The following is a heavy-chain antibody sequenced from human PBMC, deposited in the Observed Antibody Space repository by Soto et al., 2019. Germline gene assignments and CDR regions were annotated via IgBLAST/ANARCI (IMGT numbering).Heavy chain of an antibody. CDR3: ARDLYGGNDYFDS. V-gene: IGHV3-11*01. Sequence: QVRLVESGGGLVKPGGSLRLSCVTSGFAFSDYYMNWIRQAPGKGLEWIAYISDRSHVIHYAESVKDRFTISRDNTNKSLFLQMSNLRAEDTAVYFCARDLYGGNDYFDSWGQGTLVTVSS. D-gene: IGHD2-2*02. J-gene: IGHJ4*02. CDR2: ISDRSHVI. CDR1: GFAFSDYY.